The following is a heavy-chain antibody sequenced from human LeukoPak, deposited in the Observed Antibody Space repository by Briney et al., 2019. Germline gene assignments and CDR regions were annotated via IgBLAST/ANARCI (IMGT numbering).Heavy chain of an antibody. D-gene: IGHD1-26*01. Sequence: ASVTLSCKASGYTFTDYYMHWVQQAPGKGLEWMGRVDPEDGETIYAEKFQGRVTITADTSTDTAYMELSSLRSEDTAVYYCATGPSGSYSYWGQGTLVTVSS. CDR3: ATGPSGSYSY. V-gene: IGHV1-69-2*01. CDR1: GYTFTDYY. J-gene: IGHJ4*02. CDR2: VDPEDGET.